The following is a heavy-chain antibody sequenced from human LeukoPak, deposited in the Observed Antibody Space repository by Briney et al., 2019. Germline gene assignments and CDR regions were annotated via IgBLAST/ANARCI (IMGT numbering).Heavy chain of an antibody. Sequence: ASVKVSCKASGYTFTGYHIHWVRQAPGQGPEWMGWINPNSGGTFYAQKFQGRVTMTRDTSINTAYMELSRLTSDDTAVYYCARPYCNGTSCYTSNWFDPWGQGTLVTVSS. D-gene: IGHD2/OR15-2a*01. CDR3: ARPYCNGTSCYTSNWFDP. CDR1: GYTFTGYH. J-gene: IGHJ5*02. CDR2: INPNSGGT. V-gene: IGHV1-2*02.